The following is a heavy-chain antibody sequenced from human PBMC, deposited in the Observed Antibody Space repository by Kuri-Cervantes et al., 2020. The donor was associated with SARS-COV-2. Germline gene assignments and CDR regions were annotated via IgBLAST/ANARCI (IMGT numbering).Heavy chain of an antibody. CDR1: GFTFSNAW. V-gene: IGHV3-15*07. CDR2: IKSKTDGGTP. J-gene: IGHJ6*02. D-gene: IGHD2-2*01. CDR3: TTGSDCSSTSCYATPPYYYYGMDV. Sequence: GGSLRLSCAASGFTFSNAWMNWVRQAPGKGLEWVGRIKSKTDGGTPDYAAPVKGRFTISRDDSKNTLYLQMNSLKTEDTAVYYCTTGSDCSSTSCYATPPYYYYGMDVWGQGTTVTVSS.